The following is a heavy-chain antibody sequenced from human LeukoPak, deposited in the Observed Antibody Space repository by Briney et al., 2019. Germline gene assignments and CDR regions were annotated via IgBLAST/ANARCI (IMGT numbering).Heavy chain of an antibody. CDR1: GFAFSNYE. CDR2: ISSSGSTM. V-gene: IGHV3-48*03. Sequence: GGSLRLSCAASGFAFSNYEMNWVRQAPGKGLEWLSYISSSGSTMYYADSVKGRFTISRDNARNSLYLQMNSLRAEDTAVYHCARQGYSSTWEFEYWGQGTRVTVSS. J-gene: IGHJ4*02. D-gene: IGHD6-13*01. CDR3: ARQGYSSTWEFEY.